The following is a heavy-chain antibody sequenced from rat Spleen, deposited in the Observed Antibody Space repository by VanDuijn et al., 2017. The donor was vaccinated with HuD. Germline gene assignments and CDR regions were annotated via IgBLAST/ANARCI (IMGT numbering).Heavy chain of an antibody. CDR1: GFTFSNYY. Sequence: EVQLVESGGGFVQPGRSLKFSCVASGFTFSNYYMAWVRQAPTKGLEWVASISTGGGNTYSRDSVKGRFTISRDNAKSTLYLQMDSLRSEDTATYYCTTEGTLAYWGQGTLVTVSP. CDR3: TTEGTLAY. J-gene: IGHJ3*01. CDR2: ISTGGGNT. V-gene: IGHV5S23*01.